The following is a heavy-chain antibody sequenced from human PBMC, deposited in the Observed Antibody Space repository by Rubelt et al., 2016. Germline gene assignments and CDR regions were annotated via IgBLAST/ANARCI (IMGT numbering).Heavy chain of an antibody. V-gene: IGHV1-3*01. J-gene: IGHJ4*02. Sequence: QVQLVQSGAEVKKPGASVKVSCKASGYTFTSYAMHWVRQAPGQRLEWMGWINDGNGNTKYSQKFQGRVTITREPSASTAYMELSSLRSEDMAVYYCARAQRIRLLMVYAPTFDYWGQGTLVTVSS. CDR1: GYTFTSYA. CDR3: ARAQRIRLLMVYAPTFDY. D-gene: IGHD2-8*01. CDR2: INDGNGNT.